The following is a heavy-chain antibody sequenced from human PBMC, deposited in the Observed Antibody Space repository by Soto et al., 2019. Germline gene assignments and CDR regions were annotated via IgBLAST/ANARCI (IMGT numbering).Heavy chain of an antibody. D-gene: IGHD1-26*01. CDR2: INHSGST. V-gene: IGHV4-34*01. CDR1: GGSFSGYY. Sequence: PSETLSLTCAVYGGSFSGYYWSWIRQPPGKGLEWIGEINHSGSTNYNPSLKSRVTISVDTSKNQFSLKLNSVTAADTAVYYCARGPKGEVGGTWYYYAMDVWRQGTTVTVSS. J-gene: IGHJ6*02. CDR3: ARGPKGEVGGTWYYYAMDV.